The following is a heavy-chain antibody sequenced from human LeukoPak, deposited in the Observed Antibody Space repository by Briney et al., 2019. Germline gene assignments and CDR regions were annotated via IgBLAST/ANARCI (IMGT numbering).Heavy chain of an antibody. CDR1: GFTFSSYA. J-gene: IGHJ4*02. V-gene: IGHV3-30*04. Sequence: GRSLRLSCAASGFTFSSYAMHWVRQAPGKGLEWVAVIAYDGNNKYYADSVKGRFTISRDNSKNTLYLQMNSLRAEDTAVYYCAALDHGHDYWGQGTLVTVSS. CDR2: IAYDGNNK. CDR3: AALDHGHDY.